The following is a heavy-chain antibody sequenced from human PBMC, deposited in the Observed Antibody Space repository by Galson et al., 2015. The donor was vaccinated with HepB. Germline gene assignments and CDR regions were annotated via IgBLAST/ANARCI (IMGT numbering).Heavy chain of an antibody. V-gene: IGHV4-39*01. D-gene: IGHD6-19*01. CDR2: IYYSGST. CDR1: DGSVSSSSYY. J-gene: IGHJ5*02. CDR3: ARIRRMYSSGSEGPWFDP. Sequence: ETLSLTCTVSDGSVSSSSYYWGWIRQPPGKGLEWIGSIYYSGSTYYNPSLKSRVTISVDTSKNQFSLKLSSVTAADTAVYYCARIRRMYSSGSEGPWFDPWGQGTLVTVSS.